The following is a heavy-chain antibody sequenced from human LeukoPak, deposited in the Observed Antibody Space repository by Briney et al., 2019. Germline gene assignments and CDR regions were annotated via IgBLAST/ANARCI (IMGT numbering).Heavy chain of an antibody. CDR3: ASDGYSYGSDLRGH. Sequence: PGGSLRLSCAASGFTFSSYWMSWVRQAPGKGLEWVANIKEDGSEKYYVDSVKGRFTISRDNAKNSLHLQMNSLRAEDTAVHYCASDGYSYGSDLRGHWGQGTLVTVSS. CDR1: GFTFSSYW. CDR2: IKEDGSEK. V-gene: IGHV3-7*03. J-gene: IGHJ4*02. D-gene: IGHD5-18*01.